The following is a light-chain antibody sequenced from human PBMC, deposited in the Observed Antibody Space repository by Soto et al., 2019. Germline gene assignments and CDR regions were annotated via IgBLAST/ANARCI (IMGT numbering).Light chain of an antibody. CDR3: QQYYDYPRT. Sequence: AIRMTQSPSSISASTGDRVTITCRASQGISSYLAWYQQKPGKAPKLLIYAASTLQSGVPSRFTGSGSGTDFTLTISSLQSEDLATYYCQQYYDYPRTFGQGTQVEIK. CDR1: QGISSY. CDR2: AAS. V-gene: IGKV1-8*01. J-gene: IGKJ1*01.